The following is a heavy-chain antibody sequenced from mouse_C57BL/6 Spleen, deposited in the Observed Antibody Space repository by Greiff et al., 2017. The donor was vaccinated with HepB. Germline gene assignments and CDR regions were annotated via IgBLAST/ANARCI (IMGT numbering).Heavy chain of an antibody. Sequence: QVQLQQSGAELVRPGTSVKVSCKASGYAFTNYLIEWVKQRPGQGLEWIGVINPGSGGTNYNEKFKGKATLTADKSSSTAYMQLSSLTSEDSAVYFCARKDSSGYGNWGQGTTLTVSS. CDR2: INPGSGGT. D-gene: IGHD3-2*02. V-gene: IGHV1-54*01. CDR3: ARKDSSGYGN. J-gene: IGHJ2*01. CDR1: GYAFTNYL.